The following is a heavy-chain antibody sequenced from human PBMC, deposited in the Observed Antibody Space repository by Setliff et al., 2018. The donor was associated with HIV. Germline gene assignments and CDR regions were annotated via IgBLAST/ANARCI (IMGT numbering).Heavy chain of an antibody. J-gene: IGHJ4*02. V-gene: IGHV4-59*06. CDR1: GGSISNFY. CDR2: IYSTGST. Sequence: ASETLSLTCSVSGGSISNFYWSWIRQPPGKGLEWVGHIYSTGSTYDNPSLKSRISISIDTSKNQFSLKLTSVTAADTAVYYCARGVYPREFYFDYWGQGSLVTVSS. CDR3: ARGVYPREFYFDY. D-gene: IGHD2-8*01.